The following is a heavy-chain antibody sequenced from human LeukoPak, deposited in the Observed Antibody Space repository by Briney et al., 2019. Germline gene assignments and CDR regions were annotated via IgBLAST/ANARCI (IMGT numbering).Heavy chain of an antibody. J-gene: IGHJ6*03. V-gene: IGHV1-24*01. Sequence: GASVKVSCKVSGYTLTELSMHWVRQAPGKGLEWMGGFDPEDGETIYAQKFQGRVTMTEDTSTDTVYMELSSLRSEDTAVYYCARDITIFGVVIPTYYYYMDVWGKGTTVTVSS. CDR2: FDPEDGET. D-gene: IGHD3-3*01. CDR3: ARDITIFGVVIPTYYYYMDV. CDR1: GYTLTELS.